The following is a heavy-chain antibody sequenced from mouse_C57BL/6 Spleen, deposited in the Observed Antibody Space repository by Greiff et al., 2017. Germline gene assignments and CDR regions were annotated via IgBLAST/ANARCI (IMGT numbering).Heavy chain of an antibody. D-gene: IGHD1-1*01. CDR2: IDPETGGT. J-gene: IGHJ4*01. CDR3: TRRPTVVADYYAMDY. Sequence: VQLQQSGAELVRPGASVTLSCKASGYTFTDYEMHWVKQTPVHGLEWIGAIDPETGGTAYNQKFKGKAILTADKSSSTAYMELRSLTSEDSAVYYCTRRPTVVADYYAMDYWGQGTSVTVSS. CDR1: GYTFTDYE. V-gene: IGHV1-15*01.